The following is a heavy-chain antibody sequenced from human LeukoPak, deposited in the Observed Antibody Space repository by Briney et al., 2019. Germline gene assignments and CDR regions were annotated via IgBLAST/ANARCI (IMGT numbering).Heavy chain of an antibody. V-gene: IGHV4-34*01. CDR2: INHSGST. CDR1: GGSFSGYY. Sequence: KPSETLSLTCAVYGGSFSGYYWSWIRQPPGKGLEWIGEINHSGSTNYNPSLKSRVTISVDTSKNQFALKLSSVTAAETAVYYCARKSRITIFGVVIFRLGYFDYWGQGTLVTVSS. CDR3: ARKSRITIFGVVIFRLGYFDY. D-gene: IGHD3-3*01. J-gene: IGHJ4*02.